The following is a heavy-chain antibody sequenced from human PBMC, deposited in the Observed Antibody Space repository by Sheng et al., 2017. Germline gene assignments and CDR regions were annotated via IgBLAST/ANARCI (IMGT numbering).Heavy chain of an antibody. Sequence: EVQLVESGGGLVQPGGSLRLSCAASGFTVSSNYMSWVRQAPGKGLEWVSIIYSGGSTYYADSVKGRFTISRDNSKNTLYLQMNSLRAEDTAVYYCARDVVVPAAIRFDYYYYMDVWGQGTTVTVSS. CDR1: GFTVSSNY. V-gene: IGHV3-66*01. CDR2: IYSGGST. J-gene: IGHJ6*03. CDR3: ARDVVVPAAIRFDYYYYMDV. D-gene: IGHD2-2*02.